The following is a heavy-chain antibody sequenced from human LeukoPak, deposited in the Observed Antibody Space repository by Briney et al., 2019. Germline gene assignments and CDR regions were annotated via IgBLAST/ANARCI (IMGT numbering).Heavy chain of an antibody. V-gene: IGHV3-23*01. CDR1: GFTFSTYA. Sequence: GSLRLSCTASGFTFSTYAMGWARQAPGKGLEWVSGIGANGVDTFYADSAKDRFTISRDNSKNTVYLQMNSLRAEDTALYYCVKAYITSGTYLEPWGQGTLVTVSS. CDR3: VKAYITSGTYLEP. D-gene: IGHD1-26*01. CDR2: IGANGVDT. J-gene: IGHJ4*02.